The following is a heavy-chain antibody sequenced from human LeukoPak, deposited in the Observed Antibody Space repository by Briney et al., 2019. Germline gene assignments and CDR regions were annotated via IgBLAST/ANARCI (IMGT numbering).Heavy chain of an antibody. Sequence: GGSLRLSCAASGFTFSSYGMHWVRQAPGKGLEWVAVIWYDGSNKYYADSVKGRFTISRDNSKNTLYLQMNSLRAEDTAVYYCARDLKRELPLDYWGQGTLVTVSS. CDR1: GFTFSSYG. D-gene: IGHD1-26*01. CDR3: ARDLKRELPLDY. CDR2: IWYDGSNK. J-gene: IGHJ4*02. V-gene: IGHV3-33*01.